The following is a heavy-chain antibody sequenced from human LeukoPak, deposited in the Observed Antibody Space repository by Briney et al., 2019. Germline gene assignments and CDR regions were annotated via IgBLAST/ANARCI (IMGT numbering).Heavy chain of an antibody. J-gene: IGHJ4*02. CDR2: IYGNDDK. V-gene: IGHV2-5*01. CDR1: GFSLNTNAVA. CDR3: VHRTMVTSVDH. Sequence: KGSGPTLVKPTQTLTLTCTSSGFSLNTNAVAVGWVRQPPGQALEWLTFIYGNDDKRYSPPLASRLTITKDTSKNQVVLTMTDMDYVDTATYYCVHRTMVTSVDHWGQGTLVTVSS. D-gene: IGHD4-17*01.